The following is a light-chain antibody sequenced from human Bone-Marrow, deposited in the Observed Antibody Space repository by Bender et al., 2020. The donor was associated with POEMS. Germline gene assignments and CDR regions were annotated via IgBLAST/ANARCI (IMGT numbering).Light chain of an antibody. V-gene: IGLV2-14*03. Sequence: QSALTQPASVSGSPGQSISISCTGTSSDDGAYKRVSWYQHHPGKAPKLMIYDVSNRPSGVSNRFSGSKSGNTASLTISGLQAEDEADYYCSSYTSSSTQVFGTGTKVTVL. CDR2: DVS. CDR1: SSDDGAYKR. J-gene: IGLJ1*01. CDR3: SSYTSSSTQV.